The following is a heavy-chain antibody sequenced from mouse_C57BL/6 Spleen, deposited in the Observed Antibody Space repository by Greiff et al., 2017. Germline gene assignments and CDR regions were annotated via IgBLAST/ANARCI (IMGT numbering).Heavy chain of an antibody. CDR3: GRCYYYGSSYGDYSTMDY. D-gene: IGHD1-1*01. Sequence: EVQRVESGAELVRPGSSVKMSCKTSGYTFTSYGINWVKQRPGQGLEWIGYIYIGNGYTEYNEKFKGKATLTSDTSSSTAYMQLSSLTSEDSAIYFCGRCYYYGSSYGDYSTMDYWGQGTSVTVSS. J-gene: IGHJ4*01. V-gene: IGHV1-58*01. CDR1: GYTFTSYG. CDR2: IYIGNGYT.